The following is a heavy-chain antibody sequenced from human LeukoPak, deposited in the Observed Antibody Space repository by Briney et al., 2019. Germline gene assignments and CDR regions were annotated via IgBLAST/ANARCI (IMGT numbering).Heavy chain of an antibody. Sequence: GGSLRLSCAASGFTFSSYAMHWVRQAPGKGLEWVAVISYDGSNKYYADSVKGRFTISRDNSKNTLYLQMNSLRPEDTAVYYCAKSRLRELAVAGNWGQGTLVTVSS. D-gene: IGHD6-19*01. J-gene: IGHJ4*02. V-gene: IGHV3-30*18. CDR3: AKSRLRELAVAGN. CDR1: GFTFSSYA. CDR2: ISYDGSNK.